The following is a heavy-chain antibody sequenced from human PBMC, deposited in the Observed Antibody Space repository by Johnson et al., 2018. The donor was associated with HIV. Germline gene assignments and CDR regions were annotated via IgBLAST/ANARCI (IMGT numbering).Heavy chain of an antibody. J-gene: IGHJ3*02. CDR2: IYSGGST. CDR1: GFTFSDYY. Sequence: MLLVESGGGLVKPGGSLRLSCAASGFTFSDYYMSWIRQAPGKGLEWVSVIYSGGSTYYADSVKGRFTISRDNSKNTLYLQMNSLRAEDTAVYYCARAPRPDAFDIWGQGTMVTVSS. V-gene: IGHV3-66*01. CDR3: ARAPRPDAFDI.